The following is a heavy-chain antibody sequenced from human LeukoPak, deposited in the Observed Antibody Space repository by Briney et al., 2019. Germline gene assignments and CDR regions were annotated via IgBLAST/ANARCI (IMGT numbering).Heavy chain of an antibody. CDR1: GYTFASYA. CDR2: INAGNGNT. J-gene: IGHJ4*02. CDR3: ARDLLVATRPLHY. Sequence: GVSVKVSCKASGYTFASYAMHWVRQAPGQRLEWMGWINAGNGNTKYSQKFQGRVTITRDTSASTAYMELSSLRSEDTAVYYCARDLLVATRPLHYWGQGTLVTVSS. D-gene: IGHD5-12*01. V-gene: IGHV1-3*01.